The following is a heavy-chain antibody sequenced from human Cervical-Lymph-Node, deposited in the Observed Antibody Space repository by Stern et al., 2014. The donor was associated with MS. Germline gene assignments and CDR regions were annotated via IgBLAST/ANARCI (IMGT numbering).Heavy chain of an antibody. J-gene: IGHJ4*02. V-gene: IGHV3-21*01. CDR1: GFTFSSYS. CDR3: AREDRTMRH. Sequence: EMQLVESGGGLVKPGGSLGLSCAASGFTFSSYSLNWVRQAPGKGLEWVSSISSSSSYIYYADSVKGRFTISRDNAKNSLYLQMNSLRAEDTAVYYCAREDRTMRHWGQGTLVTVSS. D-gene: IGHD4/OR15-4a*01. CDR2: ISSSSSYI.